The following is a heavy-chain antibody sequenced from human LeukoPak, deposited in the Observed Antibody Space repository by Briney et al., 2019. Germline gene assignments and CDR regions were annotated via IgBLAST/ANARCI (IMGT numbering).Heavy chain of an antibody. CDR2: ISSSSSTI. J-gene: IGHJ4*02. CDR1: GFTFSSYS. V-gene: IGHV3-48*01. Sequence: GGSLRLSYAASGFTFSSYSMTWVRQAPGKGLEWVSYISSSSSTIYYADSVKGRFTISRDNAKNSLYLQMNSLRAEDTAVYYCARGVPIYYDSSGYYYSWGQGTLVTVSS. D-gene: IGHD3-22*01. CDR3: ARGVPIYYDSSGYYYS.